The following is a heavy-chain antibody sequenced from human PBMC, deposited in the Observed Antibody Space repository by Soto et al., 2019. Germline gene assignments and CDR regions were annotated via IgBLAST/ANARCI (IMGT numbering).Heavy chain of an antibody. CDR1: DGSISRGAYY. CDR3: ARGGVGEWYFDY. Sequence: QVQLQESGPGLVKPSQTLSLTCTVSDGSISRGAYYWCWIRHHPGKGLECIGNFFDSGTTYYNPSLKSRVSISAGTSKNQCSLKLSSVTAADTAMYYCARGGVGEWYFDYWGQGILVTVSS. V-gene: IGHV4-31*03. CDR2: FFDSGTT. J-gene: IGHJ4*02. D-gene: IGHD3-10*01.